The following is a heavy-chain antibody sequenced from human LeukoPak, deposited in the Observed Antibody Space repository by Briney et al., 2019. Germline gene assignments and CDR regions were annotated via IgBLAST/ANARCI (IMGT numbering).Heavy chain of an antibody. CDR3: AKDGYTYGSYYYYYYMDV. CDR2: RRYDGSNK. D-gene: IGHD5-18*01. Sequence: LAAASLRLSCAASGFTFSSYGMHWVRKRPPKGLEWVAFRRYDGSNKYYSNSVKGRFNISRDNSKNTLYLQMSSLRAEDTGVYYCAKDGYTYGSYYYYYYMDVWGKGTTVTVSS. J-gene: IGHJ6*03. CDR1: GFTFSSYG. V-gene: IGHV3-30*02.